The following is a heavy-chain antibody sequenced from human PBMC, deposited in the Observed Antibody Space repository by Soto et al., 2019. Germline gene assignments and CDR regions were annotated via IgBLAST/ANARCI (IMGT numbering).Heavy chain of an antibody. J-gene: IGHJ3*02. Sequence: GGSLRLSCAASGFTFSSYGMHWVRQAPGKGLEWVAVIWYDGSNKYYADSVKGRFTISRDNSKNTLYLQMNSLRAEDTAVYYGVRDGEFFAHPLFLGDPSIMDDAFDIWGQGTMVTVSS. V-gene: IGHV3-33*01. CDR1: GFTFSSYG. CDR3: VRDGEFFAHPLFLGDPSIMDDAFDI. CDR2: IWYDGSNK. D-gene: IGHD3-16*01.